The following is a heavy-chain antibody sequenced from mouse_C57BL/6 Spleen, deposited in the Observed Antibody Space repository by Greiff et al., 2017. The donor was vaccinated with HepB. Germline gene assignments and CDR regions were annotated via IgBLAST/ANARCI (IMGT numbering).Heavy chain of an antibody. CDR1: GFTFSDYG. J-gene: IGHJ2*01. CDR3: ARRRDWDYFDY. Sequence: EVMLMESGGGLVKPGGSLKLSCAASGFTFSDYGMHWVRQAPEKGLEWVAYISSGSSTIYYADTVKGRFTISRDNAKNTLFLQMTSLRSEDTAMYYCARRRDWDYFDYWGQGTTLTVSS. CDR2: ISSGSSTI. D-gene: IGHD4-1*01. V-gene: IGHV5-17*01.